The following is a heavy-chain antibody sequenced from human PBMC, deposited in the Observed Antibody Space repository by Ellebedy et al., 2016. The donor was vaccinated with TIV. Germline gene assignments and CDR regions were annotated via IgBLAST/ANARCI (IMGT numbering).Heavy chain of an antibody. J-gene: IGHJ4*02. D-gene: IGHD3/OR15-3a*01. CDR3: ARDNFGTIDY. CDR1: GFTFSSYS. V-gene: IGHV3-30*04. CDR2: IRKDESKE. Sequence: PGGSLRLSCAASGFTFSSYSFHWFRQAPGKGLEWVAVIRKDESKEYLDSVKGRFTISRDNSKNTLYLQMNTLRVEDTAVYYCARDNFGTIDYWGQGTLVTVSS.